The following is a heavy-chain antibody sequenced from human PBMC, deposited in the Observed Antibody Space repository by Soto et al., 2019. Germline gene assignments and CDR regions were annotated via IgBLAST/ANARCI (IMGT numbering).Heavy chain of an antibody. CDR3: AKERGRGITVVRGDAFDI. CDR1: GFTFSSYG. J-gene: IGHJ3*02. V-gene: IGHV3-30*18. D-gene: IGHD3-10*01. CDR2: ISYDGSNK. Sequence: GGSLRLSCAASGFTFSSYGMHWVRQAPGKGLEWVAVISYDGSNKYNADSVKGRFTISRDNSKNTLYLQMNSLRAEDRAVYYCAKERGRGITVVRGDAFDIWGQGTMVTVSS.